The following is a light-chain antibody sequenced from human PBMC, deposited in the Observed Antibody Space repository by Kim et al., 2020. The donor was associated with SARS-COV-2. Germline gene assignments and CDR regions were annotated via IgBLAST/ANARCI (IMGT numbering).Light chain of an antibody. CDR2: YDT. CDR3: QVWDSSRDHRGYV. Sequence: SYELTQPPSVSVAPGETARITCGGNKIGSKSVHWYQQKPGQAPALVIDYDTDRPSGIPERFSGSNSGNTATLTITRVEAGYEADYYCQVWDSSRDHRGYVFGTGTKVTVL. CDR1: KIGSKS. J-gene: IGLJ1*01. V-gene: IGLV3-21*04.